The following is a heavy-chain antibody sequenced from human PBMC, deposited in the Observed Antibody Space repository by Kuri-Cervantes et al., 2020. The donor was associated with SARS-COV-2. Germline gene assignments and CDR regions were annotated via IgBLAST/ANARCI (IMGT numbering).Heavy chain of an antibody. V-gene: IGHV4-61*01. CDR3: ASQVYYYDSSGYYRYFDY. CDR1: GGSVSSGSYY. D-gene: IGHD3-22*01. J-gene: IGHJ4*02. CDR2: IYYSGST. Sequence: SETLSLTCAVSGGSVSSGSYYWSWIRQPPGKGLEWIGYIYYSGSTNYNPSLKSRVTISVDTSKNQFSLKLSSVTAADTAVYYCASQVYYYDSSGYYRYFDYWGQGTLVTVSS.